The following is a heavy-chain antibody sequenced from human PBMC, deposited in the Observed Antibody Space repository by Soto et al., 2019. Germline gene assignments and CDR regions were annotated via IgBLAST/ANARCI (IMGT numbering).Heavy chain of an antibody. Sequence: ASVKVSCKASGYTFTSYDINWVRQATGQRLEWMGWMNPNSDNTGYAQKFQGRDTMTRNTSISTAYMELSRLRSEDTAVYYSARVAGDIVVVVHWFDPWGQGNLVTVSS. CDR2: MNPNSDNT. CDR3: ARVAGDIVVVVHWFDP. J-gene: IGHJ5*02. V-gene: IGHV1-8*01. CDR1: GYTFTSYD. D-gene: IGHD2-15*01.